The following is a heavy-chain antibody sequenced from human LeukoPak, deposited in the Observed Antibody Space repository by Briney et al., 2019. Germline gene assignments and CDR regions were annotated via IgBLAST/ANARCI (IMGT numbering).Heavy chain of an antibody. CDR3: AKIGWDDAFDI. CDR2: ISGSGGST. V-gene: IGHV3-23*01. J-gene: IGHJ3*02. CDR1: GFTFSSYG. D-gene: IGHD6-19*01. Sequence: GGSLRLSCAASGFTFSSYGMSWVRQAPGKGLEWVSAISGSGGSTYYADYVKGRFTISRDNSKNTLYLQMNSLRAEDTALYYCAKIGWDDAFDIWGQGTMVTVSS.